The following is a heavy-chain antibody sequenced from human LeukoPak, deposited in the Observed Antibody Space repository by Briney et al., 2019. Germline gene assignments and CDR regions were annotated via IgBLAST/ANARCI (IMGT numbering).Heavy chain of an antibody. CDR3: ARGDYYDSSGYYPFDY. Sequence: SETLSLTCTVSGGSISSYYWSWIRQPPGRGLEWIGYIYYSGSTNYNPSLKSRVTISVDTSKNQFSLKLSSVTAADTAVYYCARGDYYDSSGYYPFDYWGQGTLVTVSS. V-gene: IGHV4-59*08. D-gene: IGHD3-22*01. CDR2: IYYSGST. CDR1: GGSISSYY. J-gene: IGHJ4*02.